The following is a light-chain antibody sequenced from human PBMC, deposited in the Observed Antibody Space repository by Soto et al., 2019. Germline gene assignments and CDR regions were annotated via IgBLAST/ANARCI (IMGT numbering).Light chain of an antibody. CDR2: SAS. J-gene: IGKJ1*01. CDR1: QDINTY. V-gene: IGKV1-27*01. Sequence: DIQMTQSPSSLSASVGDRVTITCRASQDINTYLAWYQQKAGKVPKLLIYSASTLQSGVPSRFRGSGSGTDFTLTITSLQPEDVATYYCQQYNIYPWTFGQGTKVEIK. CDR3: QQYNIYPWT.